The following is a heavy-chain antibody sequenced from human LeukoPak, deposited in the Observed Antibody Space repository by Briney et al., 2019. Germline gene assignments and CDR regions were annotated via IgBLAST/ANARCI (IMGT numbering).Heavy chain of an antibody. CDR3: AKDPRGYSAY. D-gene: IGHD5-18*01. J-gene: IGHJ4*02. Sequence: GGSLRLSCAASGFAFSDYYMSWIRQAPGKGLEWVSAISGSGGSTYYADSVKGRFTISRDNSKNTLYLQMNSLRAEDTAVYYCAKDPRGYSAYWGQGTLVTVSS. CDR2: ISGSGGST. CDR1: GFAFSDYY. V-gene: IGHV3-23*01.